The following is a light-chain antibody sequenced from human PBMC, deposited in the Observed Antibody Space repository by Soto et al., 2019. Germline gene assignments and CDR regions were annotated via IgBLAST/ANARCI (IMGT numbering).Light chain of an antibody. CDR1: SSDVGGYNF. CDR3: FSHGNGDSHV. CDR2: GVT. V-gene: IGLV2-14*01. J-gene: IGLJ1*01. Sequence: QSVLTQPASVSGSPGQSITISCTGTSSDVGGYNFVSWYQQYPGNAPKLMIYGVTNRPSGVSDRFSGSKTGNTASLTISGLQAEDEAHYYCFSHGNGDSHVFGTGTKVTVL.